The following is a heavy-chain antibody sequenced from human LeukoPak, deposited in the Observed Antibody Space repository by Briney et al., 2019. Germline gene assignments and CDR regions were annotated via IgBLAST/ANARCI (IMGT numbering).Heavy chain of an antibody. V-gene: IGHV4-59*12. CDR1: GGSISSYY. CDR2: IYSGST. Sequence: SETLSLTCTVSGGSISSYYWNWIRQPPGKGLEWIGYIYSGSTNYNPSLKSRVTISVDRSKNQFSLKLSSVTAADTAVYYCARDVPQYYFDYWGQGTLVTVSS. CDR3: ARDVPQYYFDY. J-gene: IGHJ4*02.